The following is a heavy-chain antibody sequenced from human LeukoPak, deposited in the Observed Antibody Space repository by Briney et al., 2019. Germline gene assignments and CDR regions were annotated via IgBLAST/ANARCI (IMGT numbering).Heavy chain of an antibody. D-gene: IGHD5-12*01. Sequence: GGSLRLSCAASGLTFSSYWMTWVRQAPGKGLEWVANIKLDGTGKYYVDSVKGRFTISRDNAKNSLDLQMNSLRVEDTAVYYCARDIGLSGYDLLDYWGQGTMVTVSS. CDR1: GLTFSSYW. CDR3: ARDIGLSGYDLLDY. V-gene: IGHV3-7*01. J-gene: IGHJ4*02. CDR2: IKLDGTGK.